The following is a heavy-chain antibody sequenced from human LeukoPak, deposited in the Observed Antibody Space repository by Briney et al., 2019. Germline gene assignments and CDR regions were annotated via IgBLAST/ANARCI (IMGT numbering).Heavy chain of an antibody. CDR3: ARLSGRYRYFDY. D-gene: IGHD6-19*01. Sequence: PSETLSLTCTVSGGSISSYYWSWIRQPPGKGLEWIGYIYTSGSTNYNPSLKSRVTISVDTFKNQFSLKLSSVTAADTAVYYCARLSGRYRYFDYWGQGTLVTVSS. CDR2: IYTSGST. CDR1: GGSISSYY. V-gene: IGHV4-4*09. J-gene: IGHJ4*02.